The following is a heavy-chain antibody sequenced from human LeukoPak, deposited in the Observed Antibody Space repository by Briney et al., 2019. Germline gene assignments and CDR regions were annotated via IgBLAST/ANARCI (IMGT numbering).Heavy chain of an antibody. CDR1: GGSISSYY. CDR3: ARGVRGSSWPPYYYYYMDV. D-gene: IGHD6-13*01. V-gene: IGHV4-59*08. J-gene: IGHJ6*03. Sequence: KSSETLSLTCTVSGGSISSYYWSWIRQPPGKGLEWIGYIYYSGSTYYNPSLKSRVTISVDTSKNQFSLKLSSVTAADTAVYYCARGVRGSSWPPYYYYYMDVWGKGTTVTVSS. CDR2: IYYSGST.